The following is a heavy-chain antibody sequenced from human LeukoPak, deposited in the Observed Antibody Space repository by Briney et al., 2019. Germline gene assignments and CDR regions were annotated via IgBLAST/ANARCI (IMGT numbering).Heavy chain of an antibody. V-gene: IGHV4-38-2*02. Sequence: SETLSLTCTVSDYSISSGYYWGWIRQPPGKGLEWIGSIYHSGTTYYNPSLQSRVTISVDTSKNQFSLKLSSVTAADTAVYYCARDGSIVGATNWFDPWGQGTLVTVSS. CDR3: ARDGSIVGATNWFDP. CDR2: IYHSGTT. D-gene: IGHD1-26*01. J-gene: IGHJ5*02. CDR1: DYSISSGYY.